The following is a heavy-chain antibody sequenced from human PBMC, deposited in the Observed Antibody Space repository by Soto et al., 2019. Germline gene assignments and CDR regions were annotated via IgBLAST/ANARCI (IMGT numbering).Heavy chain of an antibody. D-gene: IGHD1-1*01. Sequence: PSETLSLTCTVSGGSISSGGYYWSWIRQHPGKGLEWIGYIYYSGSTYYNPSLKSRVTISVDTSKNQFSLKLSSVTAADTAVYYCARDNDFTRALDYWGQGSLVTVSS. CDR1: GGSISSGGYY. CDR3: ARDNDFTRALDY. J-gene: IGHJ4*02. V-gene: IGHV4-31*03. CDR2: IYYSGST.